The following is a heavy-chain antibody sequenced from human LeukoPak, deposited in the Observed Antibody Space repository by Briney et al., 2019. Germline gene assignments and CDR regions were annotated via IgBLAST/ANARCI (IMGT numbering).Heavy chain of an antibody. J-gene: IGHJ4*02. D-gene: IGHD6-19*01. CDR3: ARVAYSSGWYDY. Sequence: PGRSLRLSCAASGFTFSSYAMHWVRQAPGKGLEWVAVISYDGSNKYYADSVKGRFTIFRDNSKNTLYLQMNSLRAEDTAVYYCARVAYSSGWYDYWGQGTLVTVSS. CDR2: ISYDGSNK. V-gene: IGHV3-30-3*01. CDR1: GFTFSSYA.